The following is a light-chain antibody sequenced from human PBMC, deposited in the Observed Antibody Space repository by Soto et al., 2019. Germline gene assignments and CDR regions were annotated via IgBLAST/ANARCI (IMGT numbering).Light chain of an antibody. J-gene: IGKJ2*01. V-gene: IGKV1-39*01. Sequence: DTQMTQSPSSLSASVGDRVTITCRASQSVGSLLNWFQQKPGKAPKLLIYAASTLQSGAPSRFSGSGAGTDFTLIISSLQPEDFATYYCQQSYSLTYTFGQGTKLEI. CDR2: AAS. CDR1: QSVGSL. CDR3: QQSYSLTYT.